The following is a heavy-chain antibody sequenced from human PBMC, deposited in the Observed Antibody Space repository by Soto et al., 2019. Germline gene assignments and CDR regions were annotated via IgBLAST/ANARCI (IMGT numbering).Heavy chain of an antibody. CDR3: ARASSYHTAMAVFDY. V-gene: IGHV3-30-3*01. CDR1: GFTFSSYA. D-gene: IGHD5-18*01. Sequence: GGSLRLSCAASGFTFSSYAMHWVRQAPGKGLEWVAVISYDGSNKYYADSVRGRFTISRDNSKNTLYLQMNSLRAEDTAVYYCARASSYHTAMAVFDYWGQGTLVTVSS. J-gene: IGHJ4*02. CDR2: ISYDGSNK.